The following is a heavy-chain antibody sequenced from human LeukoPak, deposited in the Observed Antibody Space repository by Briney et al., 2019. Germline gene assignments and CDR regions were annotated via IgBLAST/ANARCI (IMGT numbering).Heavy chain of an antibody. CDR2: ISAYNGNT. CDR3: ARDPLYDFWSGYYLDYYYMDV. V-gene: IGHV1-18*01. CDR1: GYTFTSYG. Sequence: ASVKVSCKASGYTFTSYGISWVRQAPGQGLEWMGWISAYNGNTNYALKLQGRVTMTTDTSTSTAYMELRSLRSDDTAVYYCARDPLYDFWSGYYLDYYYMDVWGKGTTVTVS. J-gene: IGHJ6*03. D-gene: IGHD3-3*01.